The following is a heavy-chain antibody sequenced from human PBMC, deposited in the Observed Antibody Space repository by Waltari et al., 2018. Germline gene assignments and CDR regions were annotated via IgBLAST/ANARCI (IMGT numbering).Heavy chain of an antibody. CDR1: GGSISSGGYY. Sequence: QVQLQESGPGLVKPSQTLSLTCTVSGGSISSGGYYWSWIRQHPGKGLEWIGYIYSSGRTYYNPSLKSRVIISVDTSKNQFSLKLSSVTAADTAVYYCARGPRTQFLEWLSNFDYWGQGTLVTVSS. CDR2: IYSSGRT. V-gene: IGHV4-31*03. CDR3: ARGPRTQFLEWLSNFDY. D-gene: IGHD3-3*01. J-gene: IGHJ4*02.